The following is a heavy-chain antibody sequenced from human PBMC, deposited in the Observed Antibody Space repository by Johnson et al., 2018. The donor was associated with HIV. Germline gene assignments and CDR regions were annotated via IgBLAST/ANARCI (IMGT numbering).Heavy chain of an antibody. CDR2: ISSGTTI. Sequence: QVQLVESGGGLVKPGGSLRLSGVASGFRFSDHYMSWIRKAPGKGQEWVSYISSGTTIYSADSVKGRFTNSRDNTNNSLYLQMNSLKAEDTAVDYCARSKYCRVGTGPDGLDIWGQGTMVIVSS. CDR1: GFRFSDHY. V-gene: IGHV3-11*04. J-gene: IGHJ3*02. CDR3: ARSKYCRVGTGPDGLDI. D-gene: IGHD2-15*01.